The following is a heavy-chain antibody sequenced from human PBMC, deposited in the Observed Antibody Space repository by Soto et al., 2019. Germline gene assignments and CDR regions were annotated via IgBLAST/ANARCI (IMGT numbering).Heavy chain of an antibody. V-gene: IGHV4-59*08. CDR2: IYYSGST. CDR1: GGSISSYY. J-gene: IGHJ3*02. D-gene: IGHD3-22*01. CDR3: ARRSMIVPAAFDI. Sequence: QVQLQESGPGLVKPSETLSLTCTVSGGSISSYYWSWIRQPPGKGLEWIGHIYYSGSTNYNPSLKSRVTMSVDTSKNQFSLKLSSVTAAGTALYYCARRSMIVPAAFDIWGQGTMVTVSS.